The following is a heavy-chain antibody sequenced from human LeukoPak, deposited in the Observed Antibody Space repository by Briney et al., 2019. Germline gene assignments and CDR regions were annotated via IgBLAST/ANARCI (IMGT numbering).Heavy chain of an antibody. Sequence: PSETLSLTCAVYGGSFSGYYWSWIRQPPGKGLEWIGYISYSGSTDYNPSLKSRVTISADTSKNHFSLKLSSVTAADTAVYYCARGGYGDYTLDYWGQGTLVTVSS. D-gene: IGHD4-17*01. V-gene: IGHV4-59*01. CDR2: ISYSGST. J-gene: IGHJ4*02. CDR1: GGSFSGYY. CDR3: ARGGYGDYTLDY.